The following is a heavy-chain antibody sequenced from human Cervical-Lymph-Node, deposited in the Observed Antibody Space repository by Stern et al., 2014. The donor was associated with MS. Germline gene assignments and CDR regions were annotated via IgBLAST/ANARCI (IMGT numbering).Heavy chain of an antibody. CDR3: ALLATPTDY. D-gene: IGHD4-23*01. Sequence: EVHLVESGGGLVQPGGSLRLSCVASGFTFSSYAINWVRQAPGKGLQWVSAIIASGNRTYYTDSVKGRFTISRDNSKNTVYLEMNSLTAEDTAVYFCALLATPTDYWGQGTLVTVSP. V-gene: IGHV3-23*04. CDR2: IIASGNRT. CDR1: GFTFSSYA. J-gene: IGHJ4*02.